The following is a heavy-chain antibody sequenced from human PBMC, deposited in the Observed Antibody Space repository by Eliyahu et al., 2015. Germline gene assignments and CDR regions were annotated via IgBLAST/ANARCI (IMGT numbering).Heavy chain of an antibody. D-gene: IGHD3-22*01. J-gene: IGHJ4*02. CDR2: IFSNDEK. Sequence: QVTLKESGPVLVKPTETLTLTCTVSGFSLSNARMGVSWIRQPPGKALEWLAHIFSNDEKSYSTSLKSRLTISKDTSKSQVVLTMTNMDPVDTATYYCARITRYYDSSGYYYWHFDYWGQGTLVTVSS. CDR1: GFSLSNARMG. V-gene: IGHV2-26*01. CDR3: ARITRYYDSSGYYYWHFDY.